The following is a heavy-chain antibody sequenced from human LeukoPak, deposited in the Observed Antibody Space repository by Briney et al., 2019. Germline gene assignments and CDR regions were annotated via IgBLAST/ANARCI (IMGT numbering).Heavy chain of an antibody. V-gene: IGHV1-2*02. D-gene: IGHD6-19*01. J-gene: IGHJ4*02. CDR3: ARDIAVAGTRYYFDY. Sequence: ASVKVSCKASGYTFTGYYMHWVRQAPGQGLEWMGWINPNSGGTNYAQKFQGRVTMTRDTSISTAYMELSRLRSDDTAVYYCARDIAVAGTRYYFDYWGQGTLVTVSS. CDR1: GYTFTGYY. CDR2: INPNSGGT.